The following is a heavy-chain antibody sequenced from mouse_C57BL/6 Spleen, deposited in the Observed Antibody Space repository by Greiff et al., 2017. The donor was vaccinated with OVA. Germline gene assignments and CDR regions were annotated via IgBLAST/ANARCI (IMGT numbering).Heavy chain of an antibody. D-gene: IGHD2-13*01. J-gene: IGHJ2*01. CDR1: GYTFTSYW. Sequence: QVQLQQPGAELVKPGASVKLSQASGYTFTSYWMHWVKQRPGRGLEWIGRIDPNSGGTKYNEKFKSKATLTVDKPSSTAYMQLSSLTSEDSAVYYCARSPRTGYGDWDYWGQGTTLTVSS. CDR3: ARSPRTGYGDWDY. CDR2: IDPNSGGT. V-gene: IGHV1-72*01.